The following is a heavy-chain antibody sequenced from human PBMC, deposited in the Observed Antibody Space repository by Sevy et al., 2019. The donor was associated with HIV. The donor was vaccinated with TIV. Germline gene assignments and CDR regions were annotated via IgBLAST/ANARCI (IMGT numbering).Heavy chain of an antibody. CDR2: LSGSSNYI. V-gene: IGHV3-21*06. CDR3: ARGPPDGSYDYFDS. CDR1: GFTFNNYN. Sequence: GGSLRLSCAASGFTFNNYNMNWVRQAPGKGLEWVSSLSGSSNYIYYAESLKGRFIISRDNAKDTLYLQMNSLRADDLAVYYCARGPPDGSYDYFDSWGQGNLVTVSS. J-gene: IGHJ4*02. D-gene: IGHD3-10*01.